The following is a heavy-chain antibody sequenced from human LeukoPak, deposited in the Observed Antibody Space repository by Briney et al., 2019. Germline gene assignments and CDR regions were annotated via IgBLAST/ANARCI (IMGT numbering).Heavy chain of an antibody. CDR2: ITSSSSYI. J-gene: IGHJ4*02. CDR3: ARDRGYGAFDY. CDR1: GFMFSNYN. V-gene: IGHV3-21*01. Sequence: GGSLRLSCAASGFMFSNYNINWVRQAPGKGLEWVSSITSSSSYIYYADSVRGRFTISRDNAKNSLYLQMNSLRAEDTAVYYCARDRGYGAFDYWGQGTLVTVSS. D-gene: IGHD3-10*01.